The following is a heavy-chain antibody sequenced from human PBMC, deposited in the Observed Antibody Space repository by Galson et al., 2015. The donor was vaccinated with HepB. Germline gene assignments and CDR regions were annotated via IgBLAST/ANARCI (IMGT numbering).Heavy chain of an antibody. V-gene: IGHV1-3*01. CDR1: GYTFTSYA. CDR3: ARSAMDGSFDY. D-gene: IGHD5-18*01. CDR2: INAGNGST. J-gene: IGHJ4*02. Sequence: SVKVSCKASGYTFTSYAMHWVRQAPGQRLEWMGWINAGNGSTKYSQKFQGRVTITRDTSASTAYMELSSLRSEDTAVYYCARSAMDGSFDYWGQGTLVTVSS.